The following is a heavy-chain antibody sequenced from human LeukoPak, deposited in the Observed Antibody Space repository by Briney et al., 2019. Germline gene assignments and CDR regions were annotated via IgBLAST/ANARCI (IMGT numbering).Heavy chain of an antibody. CDR3: ARDYCGGDCFPDY. V-gene: IGHV4-34*01. Sequence: SETLSLTCAVYGGSFSDYYWSWIRQPPGKGLEWIGEINHSGSTNYNPSLKSRVTISIDASKNQFSLKLSSVTAADTAVYYCARDYCGGDCFPDYWGQGTLVTVSS. CDR2: INHSGST. CDR1: GGSFSDYY. D-gene: IGHD2-21*02. J-gene: IGHJ4*02.